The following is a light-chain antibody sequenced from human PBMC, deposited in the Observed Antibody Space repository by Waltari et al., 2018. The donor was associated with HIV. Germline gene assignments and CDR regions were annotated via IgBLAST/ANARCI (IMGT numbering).Light chain of an antibody. CDR2: EVT. J-gene: IGLJ2*01. V-gene: IGLV2-23*02. Sequence: QSALTQPASVSGSPGQSISISCTEASSDIGNSNLVSWYQHHTGRAPKLLIFEVTKRPSGVSNRFSCSKSGNMASLTISDLQAEDEADYYCCSYASSGTLVVFGGGTRVTVL. CDR3: CSYASSGTLVV. CDR1: SSDIGNSNL.